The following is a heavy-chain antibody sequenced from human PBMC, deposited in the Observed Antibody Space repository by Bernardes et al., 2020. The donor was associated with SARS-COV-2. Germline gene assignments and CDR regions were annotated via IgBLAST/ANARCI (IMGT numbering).Heavy chain of an antibody. CDR1: GFSRSTAGVG. J-gene: IGHJ4*02. D-gene: IGHD3-22*01. CDR3: AHRASFYDDDDFYYSGFDY. Sequence: SGAPLQKLTQPLTLTCTLSGFSRSTAGVGVAWIGQPPGKALEWLALIYWDDDQRHSPSLRSRLTITKDTAKSQVVLTMTNMDPVDTATYYCAHRASFYDDDDFYYSGFDYWGQGTLVTVSS. CDR2: IYWDDDQ. V-gene: IGHV2-5*02.